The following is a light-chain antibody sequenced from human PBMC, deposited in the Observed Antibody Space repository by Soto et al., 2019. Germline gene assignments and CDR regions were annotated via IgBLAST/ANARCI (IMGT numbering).Light chain of an antibody. V-gene: IGKV3-15*01. CDR1: QSVSTN. CDR2: GAS. CDR3: QQYHRWPIT. J-gene: IGKJ5*01. Sequence: TQSPATLSVSPGEGATLSCRASQSVSTNLAWYQQIPGQSPRLLIYGASTRATGIPARFSGSGSGTDFTLSISSLQSEDFAVYYCQQYHRWPITFGQGTRLEIK.